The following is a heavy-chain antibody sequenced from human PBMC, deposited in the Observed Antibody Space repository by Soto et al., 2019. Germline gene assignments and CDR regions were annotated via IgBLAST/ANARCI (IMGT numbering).Heavy chain of an antibody. J-gene: IGHJ4*02. CDR3: ARVTAAAGPAFDY. CDR2: ISYDGSNK. D-gene: IGHD6-13*01. V-gene: IGHV3-30-3*01. CDR1: GFTFSSYA. Sequence: GGSLRLSCAASGFTFSSYAMHWVRQAPGKGLEWVAVISYDGSNKYYADSVKGRFTISRDNSKNTLYLQMNSLRAEDTAVYYCARVTAAAGPAFDYWGQGTLVTVSS.